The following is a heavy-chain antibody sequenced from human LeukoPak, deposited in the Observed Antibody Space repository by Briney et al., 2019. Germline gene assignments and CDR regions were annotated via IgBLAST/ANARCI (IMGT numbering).Heavy chain of an antibody. CDR3: ARGLGSYQ. V-gene: IGHV3-23*01. CDR2: ITGSGGGT. J-gene: IGHJ4*02. CDR1: GFILRNYA. D-gene: IGHD1-26*01. Sequence: GGSLRLSCAASGFILRNYAMNWVRQAPGKGPEWVSSITGSGGGTSYADSVKGRFTISRDNSKSTLYLQLNSLRAEDTAGYYCARGLGSYQWGQGTLVTVSS.